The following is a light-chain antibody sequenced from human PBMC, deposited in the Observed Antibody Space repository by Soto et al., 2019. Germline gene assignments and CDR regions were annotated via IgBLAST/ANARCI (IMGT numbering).Light chain of an antibody. V-gene: IGLV2-8*01. Sequence: QSALAQPPSASGSPGQSVTISCTGSGSDIGAYNFVSWYQQHPGKAPKLMIFGVTERPSGVPDRFSGSKSGNTASLTVSGLQADDEAVYYCSSYTSSYTLPYIFGTGTQLTVL. CDR3: SSYTSSYTLPYI. J-gene: IGLJ1*01. CDR1: GSDIGAYNF. CDR2: GVT.